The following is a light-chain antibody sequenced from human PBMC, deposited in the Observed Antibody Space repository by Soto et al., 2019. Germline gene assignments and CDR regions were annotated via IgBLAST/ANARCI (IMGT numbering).Light chain of an antibody. Sequence: DIVMTQSPGTLSLSPGQRATLSCRASQSISGNLAWYQQKPGQAPRLLIYDASNRATGIPARFSGSGSGTDFTLTISSLEPEDFAVYYCQQRSTWPRTFGQGTKVDIK. CDR3: QQRSTWPRT. V-gene: IGKV3-11*01. CDR1: QSISGN. CDR2: DAS. J-gene: IGKJ1*01.